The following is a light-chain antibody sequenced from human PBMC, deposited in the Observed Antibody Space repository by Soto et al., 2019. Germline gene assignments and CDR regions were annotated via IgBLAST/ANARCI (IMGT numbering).Light chain of an antibody. CDR2: WAS. J-gene: IGKJ4*01. CDR3: QQYYSTPLS. Sequence: DIVMTQSPASLTVSLGERATINCKSSQTVLYSSSNKNYLAWYQQRPGQPPKLLIYWASTRESGVPDRFSGSGSGTDFTLTISSLQAEDVAVYFCQQYYSTPLSFGGGNKVEVK. CDR1: QTVLYSSSNKNY. V-gene: IGKV4-1*01.